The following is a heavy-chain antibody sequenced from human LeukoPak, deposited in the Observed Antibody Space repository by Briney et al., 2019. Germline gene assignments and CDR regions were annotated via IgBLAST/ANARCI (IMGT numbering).Heavy chain of an antibody. D-gene: IGHD4-17*01. J-gene: IGHJ4*02. Sequence: SETLSLTCTVSGGSISSYYWSWIRQPPGKGLEWIGYIYYSGSTNYNPSLKSRVTISVDTSKNQFSLKLSSVTAADTAVYYCAGQRLYGDYPLGYWGQGTLVTVSS. CDR2: IYYSGST. CDR3: AGQRLYGDYPLGY. CDR1: GGSISSYY. V-gene: IGHV4-59*01.